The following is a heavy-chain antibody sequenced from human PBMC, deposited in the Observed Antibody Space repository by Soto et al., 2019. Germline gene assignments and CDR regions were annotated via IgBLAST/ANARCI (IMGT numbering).Heavy chain of an antibody. CDR3: VKLDDSSGWGGDY. CDR1: GFSFGNYG. J-gene: IGHJ4*02. V-gene: IGHV3-30*18. Sequence: GGSLRLSCGASGFSFGNYGMQWVRQAPGKGLEGVALISYDAKAAYYADSVKGRFTISRDNSKKTVSLQMKSLRPEDTALYYFVKLDDSSGWGGDYGGEGTLLTVSS. CDR2: ISYDAKAA. D-gene: IGHD6-19*01.